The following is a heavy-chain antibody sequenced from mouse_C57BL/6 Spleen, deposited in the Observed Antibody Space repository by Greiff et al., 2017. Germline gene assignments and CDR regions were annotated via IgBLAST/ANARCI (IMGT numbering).Heavy chain of an antibody. CDR1: GYTFTDYY. CDR2: INPNNGGT. V-gene: IGHV1-26*01. Sequence: EVQLQQSGPELVKPGASVKISCKASGYTFTDYYMNWVKQSHGKSLEWIGDINPNNGGTSYNQKFKGKATLTVDKSSSTAYMELRSLTSEDSAVYYCARGAAQVPFAYWGQGTLVTVSA. D-gene: IGHD3-2*02. J-gene: IGHJ3*01. CDR3: ARGAAQVPFAY.